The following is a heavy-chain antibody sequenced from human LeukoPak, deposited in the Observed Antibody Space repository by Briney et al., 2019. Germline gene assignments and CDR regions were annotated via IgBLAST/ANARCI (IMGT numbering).Heavy chain of an antibody. D-gene: IGHD1-26*01. CDR3: AKDRIVGATTGGEFDY. Sequence: GGSLRLSCAASGFTLSSYAMSWVRQAPGKGLEWVSAISGSGGSTYYADSVKGRFTISRDNSKNTLYLQMNSLRAEDTAVYYCAKDRIVGATTGGEFDYWGQGTLVTVSS. CDR1: GFTLSSYA. CDR2: ISGSGGST. J-gene: IGHJ4*02. V-gene: IGHV3-23*01.